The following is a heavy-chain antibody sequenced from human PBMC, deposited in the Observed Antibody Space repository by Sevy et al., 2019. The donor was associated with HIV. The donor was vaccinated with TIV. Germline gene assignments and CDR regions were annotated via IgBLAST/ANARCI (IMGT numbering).Heavy chain of an antibody. CDR1: GFRFNSYD. Sequence: GGSLRLSCAASGFRFNSYDMNWVRRAPGKGLEWVASIRSASGIIYYGDSVRGRFSISRDNAKKSLYLQMNSLRVEDTAVYYCVKVVGDASGNFYKHYYDLDVWGQGTAVTVSS. J-gene: IGHJ6*02. D-gene: IGHD3-10*01. V-gene: IGHV3-21*01. CDR2: IRSASGII. CDR3: VKVVGDASGNFYKHYYDLDV.